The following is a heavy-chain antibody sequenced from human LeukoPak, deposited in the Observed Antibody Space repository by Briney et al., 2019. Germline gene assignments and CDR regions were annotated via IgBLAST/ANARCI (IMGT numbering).Heavy chain of an antibody. D-gene: IGHD6-13*01. V-gene: IGHV4-34*01. J-gene: IGHJ4*02. Sequence: PSETLSLTCAVYGGSFSGYYWSWIRQPPGKGLEWIGEINHSGSTNYNPSLKSRVTISVDTSKNQFSLKLSSVTAADTAVYYCARAVLLVQDYWGQGTLVTVSS. CDR1: GGSFSGYY. CDR2: INHSGST. CDR3: ARAVLLVQDY.